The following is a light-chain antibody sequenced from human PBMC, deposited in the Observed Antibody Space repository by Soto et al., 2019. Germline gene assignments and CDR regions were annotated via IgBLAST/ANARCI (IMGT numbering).Light chain of an antibody. V-gene: IGLV2-14*03. CDR3: SSYTSSNTLI. Sequence: QSVLTQPASVSGSPGQSITISCTGTGSDVGGYDYVSWYQHHPGKAPKLMIFDVSSRPSGISIRFSGSKSGNTASLTISGLQAEDEADFYCSSYTSSNTLIFGGGSKLTVL. CDR1: GSDVGGYDY. J-gene: IGLJ2*01. CDR2: DVS.